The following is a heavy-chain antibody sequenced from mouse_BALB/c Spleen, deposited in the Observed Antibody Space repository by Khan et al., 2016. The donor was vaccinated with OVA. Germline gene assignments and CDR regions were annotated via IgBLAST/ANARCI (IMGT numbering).Heavy chain of an antibody. Sequence: VQLQQSGAELVRPGVSVKISCKGSGYSFTDFTIHWVKQSHAKSLEWIGVINTYYGDADYNQNFKGKATMTADKSSSTAYMELARLTSEDSAVYYCARGGVGGGFVYWGQGTMVTVSA. CDR2: INTYYGDA. D-gene: IGHD1-1*01. V-gene: IGHV1S137*01. CDR3: ARGGVGGGFVY. J-gene: IGHJ3*01. CDR1: GYSFTDFT.